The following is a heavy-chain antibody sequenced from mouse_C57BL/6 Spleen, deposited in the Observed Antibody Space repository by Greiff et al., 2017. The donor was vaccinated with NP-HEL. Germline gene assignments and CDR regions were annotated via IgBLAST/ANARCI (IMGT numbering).Heavy chain of an antibody. V-gene: IGHV1-5*01. CDR1: GYTFTSYW. Sequence: VQLQQSGTVLARPGASVKMSCKTSGYTFTSYWMHWVKQRPGQGLEWIGAIYPGNSDTSYNQKFKGKAKLTAVTSASTAYMELSSLTNEDSAFYYCTRYYDYDEGLAMDYWGHGTSVTVSS. D-gene: IGHD2-4*01. CDR3: TRYYDYDEGLAMDY. J-gene: IGHJ4*01. CDR2: IYPGNSDT.